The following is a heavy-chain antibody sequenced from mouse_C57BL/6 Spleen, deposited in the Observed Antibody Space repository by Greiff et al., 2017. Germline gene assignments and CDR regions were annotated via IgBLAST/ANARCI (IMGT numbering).Heavy chain of an antibody. Sequence: QVQLQQSGAELAQPGASVKLSCKASGYTFTSYWMHWVKQRPGQGLEWIGYINPSSGYTKYNQKFKDKATLTADKSSSTAYMQLSSLTYEDSAVYYCARRTTVVPTGFDYWGQGTTLTVSA. V-gene: IGHV1-7*01. CDR1: GYTFTSYW. J-gene: IGHJ2*01. CDR2: INPSSGYT. D-gene: IGHD1-1*01. CDR3: ARRTTVVPTGFDY.